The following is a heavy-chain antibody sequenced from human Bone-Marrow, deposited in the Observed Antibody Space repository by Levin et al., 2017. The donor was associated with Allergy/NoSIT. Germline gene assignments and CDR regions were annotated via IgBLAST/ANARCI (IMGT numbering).Heavy chain of an antibody. J-gene: IGHJ4*02. CDR3: ARLTSGWYGFDY. CDR2: IDWDDEK. D-gene: IGHD6-19*01. V-gene: IGHV2-70*04. CDR1: GFSLSTIGMR. Sequence: SGPTLVKPTQTLTLTCTLSGFSLSTIGMRVKWIRKSPGKALEWLARIDWDDEKFYSTSLKTRLTISKDSSKNHVVLTMTNVDPVDTGTYYCARLTSGWYGFDYWGQGIRVTVSS.